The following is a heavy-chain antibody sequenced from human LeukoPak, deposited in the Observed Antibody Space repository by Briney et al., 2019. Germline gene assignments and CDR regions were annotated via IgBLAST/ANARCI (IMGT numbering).Heavy chain of an antibody. CDR3: ARDLVTVTKGFDI. J-gene: IGHJ3*02. CDR1: DDSFSSHY. CDR2: ISYIGST. D-gene: IGHD4-17*01. V-gene: IGHV4-59*11. Sequence: SETLSLTRAVSDDSFSSHYWTWIRQPPGKGLEWIGYISYIGSTNYNPSLKSRVTISIDTSKNQFSLKLTSVTAADTAVYYCARDLVTVTKGFDIWGQGTMVSVSS.